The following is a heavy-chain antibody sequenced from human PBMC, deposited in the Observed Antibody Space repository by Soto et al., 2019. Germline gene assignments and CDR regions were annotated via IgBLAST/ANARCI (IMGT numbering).Heavy chain of an antibody. CDR3: ARSIYGSWYSDYCDY. Sequence: QVQLQESGPGLVKPSQTLSLTCTVSGGSISSGGYYWSWIRQHPGKGLEWIGYIDYSGSTYYNPSLNSRVTISVDTSKNQFSLKLSAVTAADTAVYYCARSIYGSWYSDYCDYWGQGTLVTVST. CDR1: GGSISSGGYY. CDR2: IDYSGST. J-gene: IGHJ4*02. D-gene: IGHD6-13*01. V-gene: IGHV4-31*03.